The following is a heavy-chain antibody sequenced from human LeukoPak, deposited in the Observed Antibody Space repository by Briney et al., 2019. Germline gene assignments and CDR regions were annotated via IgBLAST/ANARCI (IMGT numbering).Heavy chain of an antibody. D-gene: IGHD5-24*01. V-gene: IGHV4-30-4*01. CDR1: GGSISSGDYY. CDR3: ARETPIKMGLADHY. J-gene: IGHJ4*02. Sequence: SETLSLTCTVSGGSISSGDYYWSWIRQPPGKGLEWIGYIYYSGSTYYNPSLKSRVTISVDTSKNQFSLKLSSVTAADTAVYYCARETPIKMGLADHYWGQGTLVTVSS. CDR2: IYYSGST.